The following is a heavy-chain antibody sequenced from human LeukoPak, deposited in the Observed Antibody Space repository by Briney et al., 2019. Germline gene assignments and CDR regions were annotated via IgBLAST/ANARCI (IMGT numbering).Heavy chain of an antibody. CDR1: GFTFSSYE. CDR2: ISSSGSTI. Sequence: GGSLRLSCAASGFTFSSYEMNWVRQAPGKGLEWVSYISSSGSTIYYADSVKGRFTISRDNAKNSLYLQMNSLRAEDTAVYYCARDGGAEAFYAFDIWGQGTMVTVSS. CDR3: ARDGGAEAFYAFDI. D-gene: IGHD6-13*01. J-gene: IGHJ3*02. V-gene: IGHV3-48*03.